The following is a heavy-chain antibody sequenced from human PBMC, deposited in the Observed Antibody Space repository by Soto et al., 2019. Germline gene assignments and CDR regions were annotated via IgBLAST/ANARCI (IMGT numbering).Heavy chain of an antibody. CDR1: GGSFSGYY. CDR3: ARGWPPIVVVVAATRGWFDP. D-gene: IGHD2-15*01. CDR2: INHSGST. J-gene: IGHJ5*02. V-gene: IGHV4-34*01. Sequence: QVQLQQWGAGLLKPSETLSLTCAVYGGSFSGYYWSWIRQPPGKGLEWIGEINHSGSTNYNPSLKSRVTISVDTSKNQFSLKLGSVTAADTAVYYCARGWPPIVVVVAATRGWFDPWGQGTLVTVSS.